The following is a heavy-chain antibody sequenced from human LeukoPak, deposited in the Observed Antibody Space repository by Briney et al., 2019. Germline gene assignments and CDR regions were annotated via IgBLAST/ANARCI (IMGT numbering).Heavy chain of an antibody. D-gene: IGHD2-2*01. V-gene: IGHV3-30*02. CDR3: AKDQGYEEAMTRGYFDY. Sequence: QSGVSLRLSCAASGFTFSSYGMHWVPQAPGKGLEWVAVSWYDGSNKYYADSVKGRFTISRDNSKNTLYLQMNSLRAEDTAVYYCAKDQGYEEAMTRGYFDYWGQGTLVTVSS. CDR1: GFTFSSYG. CDR2: SWYDGSNK. J-gene: IGHJ4*02.